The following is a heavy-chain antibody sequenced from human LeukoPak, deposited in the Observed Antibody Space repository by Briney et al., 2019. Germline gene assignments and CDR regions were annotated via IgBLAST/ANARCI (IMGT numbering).Heavy chain of an antibody. CDR3: AGLVGRYSSGLYYYYFDY. CDR1: GGSISSSNW. V-gene: IGHV4-4*02. D-gene: IGHD3-22*01. Sequence: PSGTLSLTCAVSGGSISSSNWWSWVRQPPGKGLEWIGEIYHSGSINYNPSLKSRVTISVDKSKNQFSLKLSSVTAADTAVYYCAGLVGRYSSGLYYYYFDYWGQGTLVTVSS. J-gene: IGHJ4*02. CDR2: IYHSGSI.